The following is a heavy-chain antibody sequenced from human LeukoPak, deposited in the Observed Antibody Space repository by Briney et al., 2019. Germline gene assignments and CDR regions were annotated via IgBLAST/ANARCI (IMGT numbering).Heavy chain of an antibody. D-gene: IGHD2-2*02. CDR3: ARDSSPHCSSTSCYRGY. CDR2: IYYSGST. Sequence: PWETLSLTCTVSGGSVSSGNYYWSWIRQPPGKGLEWIGYIYYSGSTNYNPSLKSRVTISVDTSKNQFSLKLSSVTAADTAVYYCARDSSPHCSSTSCYRGYWGQGTLVTVSS. CDR1: GGSVSSGNYY. J-gene: IGHJ4*02. V-gene: IGHV4-61*01.